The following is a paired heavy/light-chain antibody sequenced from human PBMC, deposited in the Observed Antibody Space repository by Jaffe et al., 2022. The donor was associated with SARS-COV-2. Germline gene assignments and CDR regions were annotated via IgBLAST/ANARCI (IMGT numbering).Light chain of an antibody. CDR3: AAWDDSLNGLV. CDR2: NNN. Sequence: QSVLTQPPSASGTPGQRVTISCSGSSSNIGSNTVNWYQQLPGTAPKLLIYNNNQRPSGVPDRFSGSKSGTSASLAISGLQSEDEADYYCAAWDDSLNGLVFGGGTKLTVL. CDR1: SSNIGSNT. J-gene: IGLJ2*01. V-gene: IGLV1-44*01.
Heavy chain of an antibody. V-gene: IGHV4-61*02. CDR1: GGSISSGSYY. J-gene: IGHJ6*02. CDR3: ARYVNRIVVATLYYYYGMDV. Sequence: QVQLQESGPGLVKPSQTLSLTCTVSGGSISSGSYYWSWIRQPAGKGLEWIGRIYTSGSTNYNPSLKSRVTISVDTSKNQFSLKLSSVTAADTAVYYCARYVNRIVVATLYYYYGMDVWGQGTTVTVSS. CDR2: IYTSGST. D-gene: IGHD2-15*01.